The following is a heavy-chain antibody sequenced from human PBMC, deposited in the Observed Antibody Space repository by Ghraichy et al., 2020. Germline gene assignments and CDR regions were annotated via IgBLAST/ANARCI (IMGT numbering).Heavy chain of an antibody. CDR3: ARQYNWGGQYSYGMDV. CDR1: GHTLTNYG. V-gene: IGHV7-4-1*02. Sequence: ASVKVSCKASGHTLTNYGVNWVLQSPGQGLEWMGWINTNTGDPTYAQAFTGRFVFSLDTSVSTAYLEINSLSPEDTALYFCARQYNWGGQYSYGMDVWGQGTTVTVSS. J-gene: IGHJ6*02. D-gene: IGHD1-20*01. CDR2: INTNTGDP.